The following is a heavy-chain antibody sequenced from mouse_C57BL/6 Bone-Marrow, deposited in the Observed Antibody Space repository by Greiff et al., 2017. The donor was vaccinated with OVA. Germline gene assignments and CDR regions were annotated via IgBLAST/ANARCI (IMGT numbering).Heavy chain of an antibody. Sequence: QVQLKQSGAELARPGASVKLSCKASGYTFTSYGISWVKQRTGQGLAWIGEIYPSSGNTYYNEKFKGKATLTADKSSSTAYLELRSLTSEDSAVYFCAMDSEYYGSSPAWFAYWGQGTLVTVSA. J-gene: IGHJ3*01. D-gene: IGHD1-1*01. CDR2: IYPSSGNT. CDR3: AMDSEYYGSSPAWFAY. V-gene: IGHV1-81*01. CDR1: GYTFTSYG.